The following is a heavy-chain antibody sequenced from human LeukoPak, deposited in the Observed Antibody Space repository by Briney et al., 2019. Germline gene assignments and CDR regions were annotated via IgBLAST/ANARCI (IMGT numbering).Heavy chain of an antibody. CDR2: INHSGST. V-gene: IGHV4-34*01. CDR3: ARGRYCSGGSCYSPYYYYYGMDV. D-gene: IGHD2-15*01. CDR1: GGSFSGYY. Sequence: SETQSLTCAVYGGSFSGYYWSWIRQPPGKGLEWIGEINHSGSTNYNPSLKSRVTISVDTSKNQFSLKLSSVTAADTAVYYCARGRYCSGGSCYSPYYYYYGMDVWGKGTTVTVSS. J-gene: IGHJ6*04.